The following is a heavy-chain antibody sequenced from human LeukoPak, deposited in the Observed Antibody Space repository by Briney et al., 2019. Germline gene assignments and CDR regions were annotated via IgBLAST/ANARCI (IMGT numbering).Heavy chain of an antibody. CDR2: IIGSGGST. Sequence: GGSLRLSCAASGFTFSSYAMTWVRQAPGKGLEWVSGIIGSGGSTYYADSVKGRFTISRDNSKNTLYLQMNSLRAEDTAVYYCAKGPSNDYYYYYMDVWGKGTTVTVSS. D-gene: IGHD4-11*01. CDR3: AKGPSNDYYYYYMDV. V-gene: IGHV3-23*01. CDR1: GFTFSSYA. J-gene: IGHJ6*03.